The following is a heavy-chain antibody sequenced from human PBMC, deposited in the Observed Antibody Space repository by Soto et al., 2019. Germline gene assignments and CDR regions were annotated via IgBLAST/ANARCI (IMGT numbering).Heavy chain of an antibody. CDR3: ARGEVLHYGMDV. J-gene: IGHJ6*02. CDR1: GGSISSGDYY. V-gene: IGHV4-30-4*01. CDR2: IYYSGST. Sequence: PSETLSLTCTVSGGSISSGDYYWSWIRQPPGKGLEWIGYIYYSGSTYYNPSLKSRVTISVDTSKNQFSLKLSSVTAADTAVHYCARGEVLHYGMDVWGQGTTVTVSS.